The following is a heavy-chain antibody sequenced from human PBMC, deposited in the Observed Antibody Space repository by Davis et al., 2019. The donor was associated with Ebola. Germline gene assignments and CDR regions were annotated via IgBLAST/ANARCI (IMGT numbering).Heavy chain of an antibody. CDR2: ISYDGTYK. V-gene: IGHV3-30*03. D-gene: IGHD3-10*01. J-gene: IGHJ4*02. CDR1: GFTFNEHV. Sequence: GGSLRLSCAASGFTFNEHVMHRVRQAAGKGLEWVAVISYDGTYKFYADFVRGRFSISRDNSKNTLYLQINSLGSEDTAVYYCASDRGYSSGSGTYPVFWGQGALVTVSS. CDR3: ASDRGYSSGSGTYPVF.